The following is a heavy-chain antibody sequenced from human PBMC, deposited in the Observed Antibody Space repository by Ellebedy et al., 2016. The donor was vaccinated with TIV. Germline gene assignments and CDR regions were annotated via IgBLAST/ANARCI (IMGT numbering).Heavy chain of an antibody. CDR2: INPSGNNT. V-gene: IGHV1-46*01. Sequence: AASVKVSCKASGYTFTGYYVNWVRQAPGLGLEWMGVINPSGNNTTYAQKFQGRVTVTRDPSTSTVYMELSSLRSEDTAVYFCARAYYSDSSGLSGPDSWGQGTLVTVSS. CDR1: GYTFTGYY. J-gene: IGHJ4*02. CDR3: ARAYYSDSSGLSGPDS. D-gene: IGHD3-22*01.